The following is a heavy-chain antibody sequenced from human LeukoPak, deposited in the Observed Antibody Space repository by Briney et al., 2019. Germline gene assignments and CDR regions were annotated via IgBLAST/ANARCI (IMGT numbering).Heavy chain of an antibody. CDR1: GYTFSSYS. J-gene: IGHJ4*02. Sequence: AGGSLRLSCAASGYTFSSYSMNWVRQAPGKGLEWVSSISSSSSYIYYADSVKGRFTISRDNAKNSLYLQMNSLRAEDTAVYYCARGVGAPYRGIDFWGQGTLVTVSP. D-gene: IGHD1-26*01. CDR3: ARGVGAPYRGIDF. V-gene: IGHV3-21*01. CDR2: ISSSSSYI.